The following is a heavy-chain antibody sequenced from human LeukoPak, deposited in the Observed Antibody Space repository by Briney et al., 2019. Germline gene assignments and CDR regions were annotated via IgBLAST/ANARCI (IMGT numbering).Heavy chain of an antibody. Sequence: PGRSLSLSCAASGFTFDDYAMHWVRQAPGKGLEWVSGIIWNSGSIGYADSVKGRFTISRDNAKNSLYLQMDSLRAEDMALYYCAKGISSGYPDAFDIWGQGTMVTVSS. CDR2: IIWNSGSI. CDR1: GFTFDDYA. J-gene: IGHJ3*02. V-gene: IGHV3-9*03. CDR3: AKGISSGYPDAFDI. D-gene: IGHD3-22*01.